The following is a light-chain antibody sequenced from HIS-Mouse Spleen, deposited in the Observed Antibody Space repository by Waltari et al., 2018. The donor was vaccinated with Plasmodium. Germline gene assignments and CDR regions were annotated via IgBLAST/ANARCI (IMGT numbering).Light chain of an antibody. CDR3: QAWDSSTVV. CDR2: QDS. CDR1: NLGDKY. J-gene: IGLJ2*01. V-gene: IGLV3-1*01. Sequence: SYELTQPPPVSVSPGQTASITSSGDNLGDKYACWYQQKPGQSPVLVIYQDSKLPSGIPERFSGSNSGNTATLTISGTQAMDEADYYCQAWDSSTVVFGGGTKLTVL.